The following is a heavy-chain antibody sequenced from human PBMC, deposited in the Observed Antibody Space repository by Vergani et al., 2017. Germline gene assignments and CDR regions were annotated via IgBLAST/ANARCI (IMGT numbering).Heavy chain of an antibody. D-gene: IGHD2-8*01. V-gene: IGHV4-4*07. J-gene: IGHJ4*02. CDR1: GGSISSYY. CDR2: IYTSGST. CDR3: ARPLMVYATPLLGY. Sequence: QVQLQESGPGLVKPSETLSLTCTVSGGSISSYYWSWIRQPAGKGLEWIGRIYTSGSTNYNPSLKSRVTISVDTSKNQFSLKLSSVTAADTAVYYCARPLMVYATPLLGYWGQGTLVTVSS.